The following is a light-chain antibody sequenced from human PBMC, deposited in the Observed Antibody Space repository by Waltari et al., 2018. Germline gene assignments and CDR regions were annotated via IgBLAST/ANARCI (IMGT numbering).Light chain of an antibody. Sequence: YVLPQPPSVSVAPGQTAKITCGGDNIEDQSVTWYKQRPGQAPVLVVYDDSDRPSGIPERFSGSNSGKATLTISRVEAGDEADYYCQVWDSTSDHVVFGGGTKLTVL. CDR3: QVWDSTSDHVV. J-gene: IGLJ2*01. CDR1: NIEDQS. CDR2: DDS. V-gene: IGLV3-21*02.